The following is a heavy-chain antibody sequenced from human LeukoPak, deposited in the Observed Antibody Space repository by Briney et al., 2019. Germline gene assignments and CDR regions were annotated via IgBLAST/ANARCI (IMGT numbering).Heavy chain of an antibody. D-gene: IGHD3-22*01. Sequence: GGSLRPSCAASGFTFSSYGMHWARQAPGKGLEWVAVISYDGSNKYYADSVKGRFTISRDNSKNTLYLQMNSLRAEDTAVYYCAKDWHYYDSSGYYYDGYWGQGTLVTVSS. V-gene: IGHV3-30*18. CDR2: ISYDGSNK. CDR1: GFTFSSYG. CDR3: AKDWHYYDSSGYYYDGY. J-gene: IGHJ4*02.